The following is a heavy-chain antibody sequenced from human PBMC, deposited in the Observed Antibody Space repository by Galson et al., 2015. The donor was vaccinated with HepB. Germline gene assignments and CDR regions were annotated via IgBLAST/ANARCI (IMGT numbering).Heavy chain of an antibody. CDR2: ISSSGSTI. CDR1: GFTFSDYY. D-gene: IGHD2-15*01. V-gene: IGHV3-11*04. CDR3: AREGVLAAIRVFDY. J-gene: IGHJ4*02. Sequence: LRLSCAASGFTFSDYYMSWIRQAPGKGLEWVSYISSSGSTIYYADSVKGRFTISRDNSKNTLYLQMNSLRAEDTAVYYCAREGVLAAIRVFDYWGQGTLVTVSS.